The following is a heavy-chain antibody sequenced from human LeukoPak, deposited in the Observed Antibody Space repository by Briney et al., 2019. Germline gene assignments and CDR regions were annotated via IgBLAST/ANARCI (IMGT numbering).Heavy chain of an antibody. V-gene: IGHV1-46*01. CDR1: GYTFTSYY. J-gene: IGHJ4*02. CDR3: ASGNQYCSSTSCSPFDY. CDR2: INPSGGST. Sequence: ASVKVSCKASGYTFTSYYMHWVRQAPGQGLEWMGIINPSGGSTSYAQKFQGRVTMTRDTSTSTVYMELSSLRSEDTAVYYCASGNQYCSSTSCSPFDYWGQGTLVTVSS. D-gene: IGHD2-2*01.